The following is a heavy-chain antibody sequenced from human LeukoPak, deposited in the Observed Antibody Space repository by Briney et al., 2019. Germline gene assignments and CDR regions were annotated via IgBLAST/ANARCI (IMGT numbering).Heavy chain of an antibody. CDR1: GGSISSYY. Sequence: PSQTLSLTCTVSGGSISSYYWSWIRQPPGKGLEWIGYIYYSGSTNYNPSLKSRVTISVDTSKNQFSLKLSSVTAADTAVYYCARDWSSGYCSSTSCYGRGLDPWGQGTLVTVSS. D-gene: IGHD2-2*01. CDR2: IYYSGST. CDR3: ARDWSSGYCSSTSCYGRGLDP. V-gene: IGHV4-59*01. J-gene: IGHJ5*02.